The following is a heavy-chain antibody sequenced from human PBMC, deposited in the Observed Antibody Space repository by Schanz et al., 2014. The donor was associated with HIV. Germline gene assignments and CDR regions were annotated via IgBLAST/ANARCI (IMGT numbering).Heavy chain of an antibody. D-gene: IGHD3-22*01. CDR1: GFTFNSYG. CDR3: AKPEYDSRGNSQSHFDY. Sequence: QMQLVESGGGVVQPGRSLRLSCAASGFTFNSYGMHWVRQAPGKGLEWVSVISYDGRNKLYADSVNGRFTISRDNSKNTLYLEMTTLRTEDTAVYYCAKPEYDSRGNSQSHFDYWGQGTLVTVSS. V-gene: IGHV3-33*05. CDR2: ISYDGRNK. J-gene: IGHJ4*02.